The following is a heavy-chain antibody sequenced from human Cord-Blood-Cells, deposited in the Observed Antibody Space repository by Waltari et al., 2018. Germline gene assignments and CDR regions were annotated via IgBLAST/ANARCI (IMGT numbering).Heavy chain of an antibody. CDR2: INHSGST. CDR3: ARSPYYYYYMDV. Sequence: QVQLQQWGAGLLKPSETLSLTCAVYGGSFSGYYWSWIRQPPGKGLEWIGEINHSGSTNYNPSLMSRVTISVDTSKNQFSLKLSSVTAADTAVYYCARSPYYYYYMDVWGKGTTVTVSS. CDR1: GGSFSGYY. V-gene: IGHV4-34*01. J-gene: IGHJ6*03.